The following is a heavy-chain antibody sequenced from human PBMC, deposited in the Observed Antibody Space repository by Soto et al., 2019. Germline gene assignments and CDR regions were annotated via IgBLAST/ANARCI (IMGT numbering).Heavy chain of an antibody. CDR3: ARRARPDFYYMDV. V-gene: IGHV3-64*01. CDR1: GVPPSGYA. D-gene: IGHD6-6*01. J-gene: IGHJ6*03. CDR2: FSGNGVGT. Sequence: EVQRAESGGGLAQPGGSLRLSCGASGVPPSGYAMDWVRQAPGKGLEYVAGFSGNGVGTYYANSVQGRFTISRDNSKNTVYLQMGSLRPEDMAVYYCARRARPDFYYMDVWGKGTTVTVSS.